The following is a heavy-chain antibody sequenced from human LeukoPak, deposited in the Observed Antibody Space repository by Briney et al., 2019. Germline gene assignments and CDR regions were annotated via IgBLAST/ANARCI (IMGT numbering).Heavy chain of an antibody. Sequence: PSETLSLTCAVYGGSFSGYYWSWIRQPPGKGLEWIGEINHSGSTNYNPSLKSRVTISVDTSKNQFSLKLSSVTAADTAVYYCARPYYGGNSHDAFDIWGQGTMVTVSS. CDR3: ARPYYGGNSHDAFDI. CDR1: GGSFSGYY. CDR2: INHSGST. V-gene: IGHV4-34*01. D-gene: IGHD4-23*01. J-gene: IGHJ3*02.